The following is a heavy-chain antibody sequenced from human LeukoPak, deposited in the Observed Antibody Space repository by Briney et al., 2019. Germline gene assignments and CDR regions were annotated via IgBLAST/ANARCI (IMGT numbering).Heavy chain of an antibody. D-gene: IGHD4-17*01. CDR1: GVSFDDYY. Sequence: PSETLSLTCAVSGVSFDDYYWAWVRQTPGKGLEWIGEINHSGYTNDSPSLKNRVTLSIDTSRKQFSLDLRSVTVADAGTYYCTRMTTGHDYWGKGTLVTVSS. CDR3: TRMTTGHDY. CDR2: INHSGYT. J-gene: IGHJ4*02. V-gene: IGHV4-34*01.